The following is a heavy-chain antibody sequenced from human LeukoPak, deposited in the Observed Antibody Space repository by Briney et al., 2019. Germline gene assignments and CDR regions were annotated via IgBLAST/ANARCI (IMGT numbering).Heavy chain of an antibody. CDR2: ISGSGGST. J-gene: IGHJ6*04. D-gene: IGHD6-13*01. V-gene: IGHV3-23*01. CDR3: AKAISSWYYYGMNV. CDR1: GLTFSSYA. Sequence: GGSLRLSCAASGLTFSSYAMTWVRRAPEKGLEWVSGISGSGGSTYQADSVKGRFTISRDNSKNTLYLQMSSLRAEDTAVYYCAKAISSWYYYGMNVWGKGTTVTVSS.